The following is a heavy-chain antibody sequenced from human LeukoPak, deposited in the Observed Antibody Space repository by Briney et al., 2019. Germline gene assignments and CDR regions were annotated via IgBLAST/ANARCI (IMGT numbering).Heavy chain of an antibody. CDR1: GFIFGSYN. CDR2: ISSGSGYV. CDR3: ARTLSSKNYYYGMDV. J-gene: IGHJ6*02. Sequence: GGSLRLSRAVSGFIFGSYNMNWVRQAPGKGLEWVSAISSGSGYVYYADSVKGRFTISRDNAKNSLYLQMNSLRAEDTAVYYCARTLSSKNYYYGMDVWGQGTTVTVSS. D-gene: IGHD6-19*01. V-gene: IGHV3-21*04.